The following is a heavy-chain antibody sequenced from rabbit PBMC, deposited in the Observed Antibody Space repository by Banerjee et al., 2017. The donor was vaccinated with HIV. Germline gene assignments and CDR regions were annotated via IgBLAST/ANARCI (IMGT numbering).Heavy chain of an antibody. J-gene: IGHJ4*01. Sequence: QEQLEESGGGLFQPGGSLALTCKASGFPFSNKAVMCWVRQAPGKGLEWIACINAVTGRAVYANWVNGRFTISLDNAQNTVFLQMTSLTAADTATYFCVREAGYGGYGDGNLWGQGTLVTVS. CDR2: INAVTGRA. CDR3: VREAGYGGYGDGNL. V-gene: IGHV1S47*01. CDR1: GFPFSNKA. D-gene: IGHD6-1*01.